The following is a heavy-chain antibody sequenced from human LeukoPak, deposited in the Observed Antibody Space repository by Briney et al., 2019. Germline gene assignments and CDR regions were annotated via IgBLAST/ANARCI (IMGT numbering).Heavy chain of an antibody. CDR2: SNK. V-gene: IGHV3-30*02. CDR3: AVSYYYDSSGDRRGNPDY. D-gene: IGHD3-22*01. J-gene: IGHJ4*02. Sequence: SNKYYADSVKSRFTISRDNSKNTLYLQMNSLRAEDTAVYYCAVSYYYDSSGDRRGNPDYWGQGTLVTVSS.